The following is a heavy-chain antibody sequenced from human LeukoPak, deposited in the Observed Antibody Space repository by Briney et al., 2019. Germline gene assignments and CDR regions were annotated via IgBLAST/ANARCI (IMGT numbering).Heavy chain of an antibody. CDR2: ISGSGGDT. CDR3: AKGNEFGSGSYGDY. J-gene: IGHJ4*02. V-gene: IGHV3-23*01. D-gene: IGHD3-10*01. CDR1: GFTFSSYA. Sequence: PGGSLRLSCAASGFTFSSYAISWVRQAPGKGLEWVSGISGSGGDTHYADSVKGRFTISRDNSKDTLYLQMNSLRVEDTAVCYCAKGNEFGSGSYGDYWGQGTLVTVSS.